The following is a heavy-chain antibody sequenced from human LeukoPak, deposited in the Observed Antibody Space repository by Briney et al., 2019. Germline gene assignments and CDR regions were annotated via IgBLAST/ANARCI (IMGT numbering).Heavy chain of an antibody. V-gene: IGHV3-33*01. CDR1: GFTFSSYG. J-gene: IGHJ5*02. CDR2: IWYDGSNK. CDR3: ARDLNSSGWWGSDANWFDP. D-gene: IGHD6-19*01. Sequence: GSLRLSCAASGFTFSSYGMHWVRQAPGKGLEWVAVIWYDGSNKYYADSVKGRFTISRDNSKNMLYLQMNSLRAEDTAVYYCARDLNSSGWWGSDANWFDPWGQGTLVTVSS.